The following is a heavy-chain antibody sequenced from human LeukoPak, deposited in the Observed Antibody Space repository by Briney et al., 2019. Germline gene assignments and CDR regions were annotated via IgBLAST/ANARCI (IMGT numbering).Heavy chain of an antibody. Sequence: ASVKVSCKASGYSSTAFYIHWVRQAPGQGLEWMGIINPTSGTTSYAQKFHDRVTMTRDTSTSTVYMELSSLRSEDTAVYFCARDQGASMIAWDYWGEGPLVTVSS. CDR1: GYSSTAFY. CDR3: ARDQGASMIAWDY. CDR2: INPTSGTT. D-gene: IGHD3-16*01. V-gene: IGHV1-46*01. J-gene: IGHJ4*02.